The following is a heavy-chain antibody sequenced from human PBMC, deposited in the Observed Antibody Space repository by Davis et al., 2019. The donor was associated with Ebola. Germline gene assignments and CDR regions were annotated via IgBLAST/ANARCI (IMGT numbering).Heavy chain of an antibody. D-gene: IGHD4-11*01. CDR3: ARGNEAIDYIRANDHYYYMDV. J-gene: IGHJ6*03. V-gene: IGHV4-59*01. CDR1: GGSISTYY. Sequence: PSETLSLTCSVSGGSISTYYWTWIRQPLGKGLEWIGNIYYSGSTNYNPSLKSRVTISADTSKNQFSLKLRSVTAADTAVYYCARGNEAIDYIRANDHYYYMDVWGKGTTVTVSS. CDR2: IYYSGST.